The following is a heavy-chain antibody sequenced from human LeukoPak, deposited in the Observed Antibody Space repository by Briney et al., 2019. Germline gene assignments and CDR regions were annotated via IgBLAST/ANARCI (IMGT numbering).Heavy chain of an antibody. V-gene: IGHV3-48*04. CDR1: GFTFSNYG. Sequence: GGSLRLSCEASGFTFSNYGMNWVRQAPGKGLEWVSFISSSSGTVYYADSVKGRFTIVRDNAKNSLYLQMNSLRAEDTAVYYCAREGYSGSRLYYFDYWGQGTLVTVSS. D-gene: IGHD5-18*01. CDR2: ISSSSGTV. CDR3: AREGYSGSRLYYFDY. J-gene: IGHJ4*02.